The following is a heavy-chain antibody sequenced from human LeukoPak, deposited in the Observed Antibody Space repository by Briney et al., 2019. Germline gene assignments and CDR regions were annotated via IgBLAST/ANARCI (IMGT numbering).Heavy chain of an antibody. CDR1: GGSFSGYY. CDR3: ARASHYYDSSGYLWGLLIGY. Sequence: PSETLSLTCAVYGGSFSGYYWSWIRQPPGKGLEWIGEINHSGSTNYNPSLKSRVTISVATSKNQFSLKLSSVTAADTAVYYCARASHYYDSSGYLWGLLIGYWGQGTLVTVSS. D-gene: IGHD3-22*01. V-gene: IGHV4-34*01. J-gene: IGHJ4*02. CDR2: INHSGST.